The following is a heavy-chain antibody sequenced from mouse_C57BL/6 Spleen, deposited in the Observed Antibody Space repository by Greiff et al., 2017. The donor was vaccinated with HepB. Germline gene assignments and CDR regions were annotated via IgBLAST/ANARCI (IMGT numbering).Heavy chain of an antibody. J-gene: IGHJ2*01. CDR2: IYPGDGDT. D-gene: IGHD1-1*01. CDR3: AREFITTVVGDY. V-gene: IGHV1-82*01. Sequence: QVQLQQSGPELVKPGASVKISCKASGYAFSSSWMNWVKQRPGKGLEWIGRIYPGDGDTNYNGKFKGKATLTADKSSSTAYMQLSSLTSEDSAVYCCAREFITTVVGDYWGQGTTLTVSS. CDR1: GYAFSSSW.